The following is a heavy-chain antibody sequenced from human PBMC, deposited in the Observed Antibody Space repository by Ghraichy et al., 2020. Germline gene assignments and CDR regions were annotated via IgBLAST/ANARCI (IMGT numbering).Heavy chain of an antibody. CDR3: AREAYYYDSSGTIDY. CDR2: INSDGSST. J-gene: IGHJ4*02. V-gene: IGHV3-74*01. CDR1: GFTFSSHW. D-gene: IGHD3-22*01. Sequence: LSLTCAASGFTFSSHWMHWVRQAPGKGLVWVSRINSDGSSTSYGDSVKGRFTISRDNAKNTLYLQMNSLRAEDTAVYYCAREAYYYDSSGTIDYWGQGTLVTVSS.